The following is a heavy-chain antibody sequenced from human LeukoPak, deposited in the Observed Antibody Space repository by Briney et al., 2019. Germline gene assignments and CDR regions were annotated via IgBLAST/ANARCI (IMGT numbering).Heavy chain of an antibody. CDR3: AKASYGDLHENWFDP. CDR2: ISYDGSNK. CDR1: GFTFSSYG. V-gene: IGHV3-30*18. Sequence: PGRSLRLSCAASGFTFSSYGMHWVRQAPGKGLEWVAVISYDGSNKYYADSVKGRFTISRDNSKNTLYLQMNSLRAEDTAVYYCAKASYGDLHENWFDPWGQGTLVTVSS. J-gene: IGHJ5*02. D-gene: IGHD4-17*01.